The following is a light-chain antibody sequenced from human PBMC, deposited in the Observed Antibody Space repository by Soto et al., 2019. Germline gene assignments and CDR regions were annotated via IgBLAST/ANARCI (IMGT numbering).Light chain of an antibody. Sequence: EIVLTQSPATLSLSPGERATLSCRASQSVSSYLAWYQQKPGQAPRLLISDAFNRASGIPARFSGSGSGTDFTLTISSLEPEDFAVYYCQQRSDWTFTFGPGTKVDIK. CDR3: QQRSDWTFT. CDR1: QSVSSY. V-gene: IGKV3-11*01. CDR2: DAF. J-gene: IGKJ3*01.